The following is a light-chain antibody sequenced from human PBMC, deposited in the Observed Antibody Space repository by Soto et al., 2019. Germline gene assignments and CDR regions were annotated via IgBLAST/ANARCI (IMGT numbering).Light chain of an antibody. J-gene: IGKJ4*01. CDR2: KAS. CDR1: QSISTS. Sequence: DIQMTQSPSILSASVGDRVTITCRASQSISTSLAWYQQQPGKAPNLRISKASNLETGVPSRFSGSGSGTEFTLTISSLQTDDFAAYYCQQFGSYSLTFGGGTKVDIK. CDR3: QQFGSYSLT. V-gene: IGKV1-5*03.